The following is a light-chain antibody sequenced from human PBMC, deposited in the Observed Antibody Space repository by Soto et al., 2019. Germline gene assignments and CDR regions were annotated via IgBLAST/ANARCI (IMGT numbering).Light chain of an antibody. J-gene: IGKJ3*01. CDR1: QPIKNW. V-gene: IGKV1-12*02. CDR2: TAS. Sequence: DIQLTQSPASVSAAVGDRINISCRASQPIKNWLAWYQQKPGKGPKLLIYTASTLETGVPSRFSGSGSGTDFTLTISSLQTEDAANYSCQQADSFPFTFGPGAKV. CDR3: QQADSFPFT.